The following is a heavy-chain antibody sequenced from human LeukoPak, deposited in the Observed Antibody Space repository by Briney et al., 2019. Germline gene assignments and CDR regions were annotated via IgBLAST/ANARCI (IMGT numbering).Heavy chain of an antibody. J-gene: IGHJ5*02. Sequence: SETLSLTCAVYGGSFSGYYWSWIRQPPETGLEWIGDLNHSGSTNYNPSLKSRVIISVDTSKNQFSLKLTSVTAADTAVYYCARGLGYGGNSDWFDPWGQGTLVTVSS. CDR3: ARGLGYGGNSDWFDP. CDR2: LNHSGST. CDR1: GGSFSGYY. D-gene: IGHD4-23*01. V-gene: IGHV4-34*01.